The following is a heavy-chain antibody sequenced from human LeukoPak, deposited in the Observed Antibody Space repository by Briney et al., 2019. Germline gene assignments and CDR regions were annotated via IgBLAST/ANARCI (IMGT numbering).Heavy chain of an antibody. CDR2: ISGSGGST. CDR3: ARYYDFWSGYSHGRDYYGMDV. CDR1: GFTFSSYA. D-gene: IGHD3-3*01. Sequence: GGSLRLSCAASGFTFSSYAMSWVRQAPGKGLEWVSAISGSGGSTYYADSVKGRFTISRDNSKNTLYLQMNSLRAEDTAVYYCARYYDFWSGYSHGRDYYGMDVWGQGTTVTVSS. V-gene: IGHV3-23*01. J-gene: IGHJ6*02.